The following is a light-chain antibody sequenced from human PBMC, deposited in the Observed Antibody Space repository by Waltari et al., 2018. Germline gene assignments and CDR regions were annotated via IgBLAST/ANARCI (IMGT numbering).Light chain of an antibody. CDR2: DVS. V-gene: IGLV2-14*01. J-gene: IGLJ3*02. CDR3: SSYTNSNTWV. Sequence: QAALTQPPSVSGSPGQSATISCTGTSSDIGGYNYVSWYQQHPGKAPKLMIYDVSKRPSGVSDRFSGSKSGNTASLTISGLQAEDEADYYCSSYTNSNTWVFGGGTKLTVL. CDR1: SSDIGGYNY.